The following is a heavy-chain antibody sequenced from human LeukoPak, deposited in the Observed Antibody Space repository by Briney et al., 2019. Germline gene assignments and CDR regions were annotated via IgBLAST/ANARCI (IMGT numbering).Heavy chain of an antibody. V-gene: IGHV5-10-1*01. CDR1: GYSFTSYW. CDR2: IDPSYSYT. CDR3: ARHPHRITMVRGVISPALVDY. D-gene: IGHD3-10*01. J-gene: IGHJ4*02. Sequence: GESLKISCKGSGYSFTSYWISWVRQMPGKGLEWMGRIDPSYSYTNYSPSFQGHVTISADKSISTVYLQWSSLKASDTAMYYCARHPHRITMVRGVISPALVDYWGQGTLVTVSS.